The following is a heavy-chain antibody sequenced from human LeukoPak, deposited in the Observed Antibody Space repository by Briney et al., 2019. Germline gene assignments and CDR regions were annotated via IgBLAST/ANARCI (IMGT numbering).Heavy chain of an antibody. J-gene: IGHJ3*02. CDR2: INPNSGGT. Sequence: GASVKVSCKASGYTFTGYYMHWVRQAPGQGLEWMGWINPNSGGTNYAQKFQGRVTMTRDTSISTAYMELSRLRSDDTAVYYCACHDSSGSQGGHDAFDIWGQGTMVTVSS. V-gene: IGHV1-2*02. CDR3: ACHDSSGSQGGHDAFDI. CDR1: GYTFTGYY. D-gene: IGHD3-22*01.